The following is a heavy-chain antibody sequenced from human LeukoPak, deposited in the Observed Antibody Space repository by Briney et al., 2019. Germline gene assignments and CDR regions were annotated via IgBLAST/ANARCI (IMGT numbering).Heavy chain of an antibody. D-gene: IGHD6-19*01. V-gene: IGHV3-74*01. CDR3: ARDAAVAGKYYFDF. CDR2: INSEGSST. J-gene: IGHJ4*02. CDR1: GFTFKVYW. Sequence: GGSLRLSCAASGFTFKVYWMHWVRQAPGKGLVWVSHINSEGSSTNYADSVKGRFTISRDNAENTLYLQINSLRAEDTAVYYCARDAAVAGKYYFDFRGQGTLVTVSA.